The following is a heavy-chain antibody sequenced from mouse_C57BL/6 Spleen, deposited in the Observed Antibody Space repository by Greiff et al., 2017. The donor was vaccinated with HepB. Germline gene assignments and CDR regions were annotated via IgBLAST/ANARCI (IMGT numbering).Heavy chain of an antibody. CDR1: GYTFTNYW. Sequence: QVQLQQSGAELVRPGTSVKMSCKASGYTFTNYWIGWAKQRPGHGLEWIGDIYPGGGYTNYNEKFKGKATLTADKSSSTTYMQCSSLTSEDSAIYYCARVGSYYFDYWGQGTTLTVSS. CDR3: ARVGSYYFDY. J-gene: IGHJ2*01. D-gene: IGHD4-1*01. CDR2: IYPGGGYT. V-gene: IGHV1-63*01.